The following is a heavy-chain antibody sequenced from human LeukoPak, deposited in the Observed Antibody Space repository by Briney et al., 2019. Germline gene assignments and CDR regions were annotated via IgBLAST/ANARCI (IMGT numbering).Heavy chain of an antibody. CDR3: ASGLIWFGEFDY. V-gene: IGHV3-64*01. J-gene: IGHJ4*02. CDR2: ISSNGGST. CDR1: GFTFSSYA. D-gene: IGHD3-10*01. Sequence: GWSLRLSCAASGFTFSSYAMHWVRQAPGKGLEYVSAISSNGGSTYYANSVKGRFTISRDNSKNTLYLQMGSLRAEDMAVYYCASGLIWFGEFDYWGQGTLVTVSS.